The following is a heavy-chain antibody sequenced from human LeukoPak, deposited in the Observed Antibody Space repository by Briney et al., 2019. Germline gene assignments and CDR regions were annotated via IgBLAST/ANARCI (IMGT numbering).Heavy chain of an antibody. J-gene: IGHJ5*02. CDR2: IYHSGST. V-gene: IGHV4-30-2*01. Sequence: SVTLSLTCTVSGGSISSGGYYWSWIRQPPGKGLEWIGYIYHSGSTYYNPSLKSRVTISVDRSKNQFSLKLSSVTAADTAVYYCARDLTLGFDPRGQGTLVTVSS. D-gene: IGHD3-9*01. CDR1: GGSISSGGYY. CDR3: ARDLTLGFDP.